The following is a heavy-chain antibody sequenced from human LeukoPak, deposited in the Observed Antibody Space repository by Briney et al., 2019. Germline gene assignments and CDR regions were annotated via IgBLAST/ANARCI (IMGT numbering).Heavy chain of an antibody. Sequence: SETLSLTCTVSGGSISSGSYYWSWIRQPAGKGLEWIGRVYSSGSTDYNPSLKSRVTISVDTSKNQFSLKLSSVTAADTAVYYCARPTPYYYESSGYYGMAFDIWGQGTMVTVSS. CDR2: VYSSGST. CDR1: GGSISSGSYY. J-gene: IGHJ3*02. V-gene: IGHV4-61*10. D-gene: IGHD3-22*01. CDR3: ARPTPYYYESSGYYGMAFDI.